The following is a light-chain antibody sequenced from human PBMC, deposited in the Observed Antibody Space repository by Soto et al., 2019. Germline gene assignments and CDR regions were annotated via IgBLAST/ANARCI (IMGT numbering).Light chain of an antibody. CDR3: SSYTTSNTRQIV. CDR1: SSDVGGYNY. V-gene: IGLV2-14*03. CDR2: DVS. Sequence: QPVLTQPASVSGSPGQSITIFCTGTSSDVGGYNYVSWYQHHPGKAPKLMIYDVSNRPSGVSNRFSGSKSGNTASLTISGLQPEDEADYYCSSYTTSNTRQIVFGTGTKLTVL. J-gene: IGLJ1*01.